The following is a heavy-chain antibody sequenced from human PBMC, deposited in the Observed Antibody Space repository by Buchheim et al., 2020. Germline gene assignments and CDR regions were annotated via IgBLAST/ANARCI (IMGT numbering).Heavy chain of an antibody. CDR1: GFTFSSYS. V-gene: IGHV3-21*01. CDR2: ISSSSSYI. Sequence: EVQLVESGGGLVKPGGSLRLSCAASGFTFSSYSMNWVRQAPGKGLEWVSSISSSSSYIYYADSVKGRFTISRDNAKNSLYLKMNSLRAEDTAVYYCARAGYYYVSSGYYRPSQSFDYWGQGTL. CDR3: ARAGYYYVSSGYYRPSQSFDY. D-gene: IGHD3-22*01. J-gene: IGHJ4*02.